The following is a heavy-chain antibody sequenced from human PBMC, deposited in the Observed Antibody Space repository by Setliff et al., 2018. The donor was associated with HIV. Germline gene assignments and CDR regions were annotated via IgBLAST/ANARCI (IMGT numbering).Heavy chain of an antibody. D-gene: IGHD2-2*01. CDR2: FYYTGST. V-gene: IGHV4-59*11. CDR1: AASIRSHY. Sequence: SETLSLTCTVSAASIRSHYWSWIRQSPGKGLEWIGNFYYTGSTDYNPSFKSRVTISLDKSNNQISLNLSSATAADTAVYYCARHAVFVRYFDHWGQGMLVTVSS. J-gene: IGHJ4*02. CDR3: ARHAVFVRYFDH.